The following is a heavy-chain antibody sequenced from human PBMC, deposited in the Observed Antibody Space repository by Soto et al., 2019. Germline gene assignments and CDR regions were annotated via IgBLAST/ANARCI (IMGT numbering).Heavy chain of an antibody. CDR1: GYTLTELS. D-gene: IGHD5-12*01. V-gene: IGHV1-24*01. CDR2: FDPEDGET. J-gene: IGHJ6*02. CDR3: ASPRGREWLRFEDPLGGMDV. Sequence: QVQLVQSGAEVKKPGASVKVSCKVSGYTLTELSMHWVRQAPGKGLEWMGGFDPEDGETIYAQKFQGRVTMTEDTSTDTAYMELSSLRSEDTAVYFCASPRGREWLRFEDPLGGMDVWGQGTTVTVSS.